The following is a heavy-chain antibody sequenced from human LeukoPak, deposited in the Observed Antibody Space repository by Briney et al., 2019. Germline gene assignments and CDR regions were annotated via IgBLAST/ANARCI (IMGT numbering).Heavy chain of an antibody. J-gene: IGHJ4*02. D-gene: IGHD5-12*01. V-gene: IGHV3-48*01. Sequence: GGSLRLSCAASGFTFSSYSMNWVRQAPGKGLEWVSYISSSSSTIYYADSVKGRFTISRDNAKNSLYLQMNSLRAEDTAVYYCARALGGATRLPFDYWGQGTLVTVSS. CDR2: ISSSSSTI. CDR3: ARALGGATRLPFDY. CDR1: GFTFSSYS.